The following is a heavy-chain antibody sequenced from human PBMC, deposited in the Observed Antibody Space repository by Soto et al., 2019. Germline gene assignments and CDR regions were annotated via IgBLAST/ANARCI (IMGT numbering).Heavy chain of an antibody. V-gene: IGHV3-11*01. Sequence: PGGSLTLSCQVSGFTLSDYYMSWIRQAPGKGLEWVAYIHSNGATIYYSNSVEGRFTISRDIAKNSVYLQMNSLGLEDPAVDYCAGEVWSRSNWTPLGLWVQGSLVT. J-gene: IGHJ4*02. CDR1: GFTLSDYY. D-gene: IGHD1-1*01. CDR3: AGEVWSRSNWTPLGL. CDR2: IHSNGATI.